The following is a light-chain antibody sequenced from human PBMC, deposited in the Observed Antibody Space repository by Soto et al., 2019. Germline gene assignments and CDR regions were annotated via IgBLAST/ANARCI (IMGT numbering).Light chain of an antibody. CDR1: SSDVGGYNY. Sequence: QSVLTQPASVSGSPGQSITISCTGTSSDVGGYNYVSWYQQHPGKAPKLMIYEVSNRPSGVSNRFSGSKSGNTASLTISGLQXXDXADYYCSSYTTSSTHWVFGGGTKLTVL. CDR2: EVS. CDR3: SSYTTSSTHWV. V-gene: IGLV2-14*01. J-gene: IGLJ3*02.